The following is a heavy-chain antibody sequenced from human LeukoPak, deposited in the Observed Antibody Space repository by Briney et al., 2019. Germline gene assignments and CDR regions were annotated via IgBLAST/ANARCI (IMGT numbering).Heavy chain of an antibody. CDR1: GYSISSGYY. D-gene: IGHD5-24*01. CDR3: ARGRMASAGGVDY. CDR2: IYTSGST. Sequence: SETLSLTCTVSGYSISSGYYWSWIRQPAGKGLEWIGRIYTSGSTNYNPSLKSRVTISVDTSKNQFSLKLSSVTAADTAVYYCARGRMASAGGVDYWGQGTLVTVSS. J-gene: IGHJ4*02. V-gene: IGHV4-61*02.